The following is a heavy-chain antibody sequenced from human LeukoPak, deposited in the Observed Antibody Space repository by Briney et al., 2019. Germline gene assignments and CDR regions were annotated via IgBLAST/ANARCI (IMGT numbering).Heavy chain of an antibody. CDR3: ARGHYSNYFDY. J-gene: IGHJ4*02. D-gene: IGHD2-15*01. CDR1: GGSFSGYY. Sequence: PETLSPTCAVYGGSFSGYYWSWIRQPPGKGLEWNGEINYSGSTNYNPSLKSRVTISVDTSKNQFSLKLSSVTAADTAVYYCARGHYSNYFDYWGQGTLVTVSS. V-gene: IGHV4-34*01. CDR2: INYSGST.